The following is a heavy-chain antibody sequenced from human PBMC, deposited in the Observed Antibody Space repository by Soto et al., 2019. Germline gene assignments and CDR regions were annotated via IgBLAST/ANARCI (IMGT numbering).Heavy chain of an antibody. CDR2: RHPNSGNT. Sequence: QVQLVQSGAEVKKPGASVKVSCKASGYTFTSYDINWVRQATGQGLEWMGWRHPNSGNTAYAQKFQGRITMTRNTSISTDYMELRSLRSEATAMYYCATSHKPPLEYSSSLLRSLVPFDYWGQGTLVGVSS. J-gene: IGHJ4*02. D-gene: IGHD6-6*01. CDR1: GYTFTSYD. CDR3: ATSHKPPLEYSSSLLRSLVPFDY. V-gene: IGHV1-8*01.